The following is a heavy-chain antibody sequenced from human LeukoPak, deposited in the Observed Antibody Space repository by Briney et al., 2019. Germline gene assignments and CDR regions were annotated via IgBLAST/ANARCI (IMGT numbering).Heavy chain of an antibody. D-gene: IGHD3-10*01. CDR3: ARGRGTNYYGSGSYSSTHFDY. J-gene: IGHJ4*02. Sequence: PSETLSLTCNVSGDSISSSSYYWSWIRVPPGKGLEWIGSIYYAGSTYYNPSLKSRVTISVDTSKNQFSLKLSSVTAADTAVYYCARGRGTNYYGSGSYSSTHFDYWGQGTLVTVSS. V-gene: IGHV4-39*07. CDR2: IYYAGST. CDR1: GDSISSSSYY.